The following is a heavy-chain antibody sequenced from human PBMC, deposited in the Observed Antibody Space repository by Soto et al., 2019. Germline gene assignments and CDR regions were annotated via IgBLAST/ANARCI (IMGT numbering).Heavy chain of an antibody. CDR1: GDTFSRST. Sequence: QVQLVQSGAEVTKPGSSVTVSCTASGDTFSRSTLSWVRQAPGQRLEWMGRIIPMLGMSNSALKFQGRLTISADTSTNKVYSHLKSLRSDDTAVYYCATSYGSGSAHFDSWGQGTLVTVSS. CDR2: IIPMLGMS. D-gene: IGHD3-10*01. V-gene: IGHV1-69*02. CDR3: ATSYGSGSAHFDS. J-gene: IGHJ4*02.